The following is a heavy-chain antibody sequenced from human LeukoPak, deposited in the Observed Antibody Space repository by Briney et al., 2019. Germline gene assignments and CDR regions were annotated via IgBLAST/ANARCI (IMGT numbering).Heavy chain of an antibody. CDR2: ISSNGGST. D-gene: IGHD3-10*01. Sequence: GGSLGLSCAASGFTFSSYAMHWVRQAPGKGLEYVSAISSNGGSTYYANSVKGRFTISRDNSKNTLYLQMGSLRAEDMAVYYCARRRVPYGMDVWGQGTTVTVSS. CDR1: GFTFSSYA. V-gene: IGHV3-64*01. J-gene: IGHJ6*02. CDR3: ARRRVPYGMDV.